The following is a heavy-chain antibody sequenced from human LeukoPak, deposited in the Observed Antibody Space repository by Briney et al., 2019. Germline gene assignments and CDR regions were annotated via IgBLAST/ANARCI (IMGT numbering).Heavy chain of an antibody. CDR3: ARTSYGSGTNNWFDP. CDR1: GGSISSGGYS. D-gene: IGHD3-10*01. CDR2: IYHSGST. Sequence: SETLSLTCAVSGGSISSGGYSWSWIRRPPGKGLEWIGYIYHSGSTYYNPSLKSRVTISVDRSKNQFSLKLSSVTAADTAVYYCARTSYGSGTNNWFDPWGQGTLVTVSS. V-gene: IGHV4-30-2*01. J-gene: IGHJ5*02.